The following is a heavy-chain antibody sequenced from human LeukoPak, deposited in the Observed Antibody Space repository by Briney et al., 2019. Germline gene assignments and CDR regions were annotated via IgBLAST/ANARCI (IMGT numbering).Heavy chain of an antibody. D-gene: IGHD6-13*01. J-gene: IGHJ4*02. CDR1: GVSFSGYY. V-gene: IGHV4-34*01. CDR2: INHSGST. CDR3: ARGRYSSSFSDY. Sequence: PSETLSLTCAVYGVSFSGYYWSWLRQPPGKGLEWVGEINHSGSTNYNPSLKSRVTISVDTSKNQFSLKLSAVTAADTAVYYCARGRYSSSFSDYWGQGTLVTVSS.